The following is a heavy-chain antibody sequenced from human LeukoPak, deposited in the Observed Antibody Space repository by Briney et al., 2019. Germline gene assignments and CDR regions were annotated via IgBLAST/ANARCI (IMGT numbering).Heavy chain of an antibody. Sequence: GGPLSLSCEVSGFTFGNFLMHWVHKARGGGLVWVPPYNIDETNGYAESVKGRFTISRDNAKNTLYLQMNSLRAEDTAVYFCGRGGDGIDVWGQGTTGIVSS. CDR2: YNIDETN. J-gene: IGHJ3*01. CDR1: GFTFGNFL. V-gene: IGHV3-74*01. CDR3: GRGGDGIDV.